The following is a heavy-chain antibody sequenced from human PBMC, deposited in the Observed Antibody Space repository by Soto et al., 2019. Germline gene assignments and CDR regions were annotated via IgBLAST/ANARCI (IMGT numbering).Heavy chain of an antibody. Sequence: QVQLVESGGGVVQPGRSLRLSCAASGFTFSSYTMHWVRQAPGKGLEWVAVISYDGSNKYYADSVKGRFTISRDNSKNTRHLQLNSLRAEDTAVYYCARGYCSGGSCYYYYYGMDVWGQGTTVTVSS. CDR1: GFTFSSYT. V-gene: IGHV3-30-3*01. J-gene: IGHJ6*02. D-gene: IGHD2-15*01. CDR2: ISYDGSNK. CDR3: ARGYCSGGSCYYYYYGMDV.